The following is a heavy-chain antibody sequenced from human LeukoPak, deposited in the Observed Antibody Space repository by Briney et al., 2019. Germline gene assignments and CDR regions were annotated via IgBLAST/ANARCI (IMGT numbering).Heavy chain of an antibody. V-gene: IGHV3-7*01. J-gene: IGHJ4*02. Sequence: GGSLRLSCAASGFTFDDYGMSWVRQAPGKGLEWVANIKQDGSEKYYVDSVKGRFTISRDNAKNSLYLQMNSLRAEDTAVYYCARARSGYYCDYWGQGTLVTVSS. CDR2: IKQDGSEK. D-gene: IGHD3-22*01. CDR3: ARARSGYYCDY. CDR1: GFTFDDYG.